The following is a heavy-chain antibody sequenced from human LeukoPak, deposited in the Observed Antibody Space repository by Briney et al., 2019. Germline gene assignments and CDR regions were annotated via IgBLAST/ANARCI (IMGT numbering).Heavy chain of an antibody. CDR3: ARFRQWLANDAFDI. V-gene: IGHV1-69*13. Sequence: SVKVSCKACGGTFSSYAISWVRQAPGQGVEWMGGIIAMFGTANYAQKFQGRVTITADESTSTAYMELSSLRSEDTAVYYCARFRQWLANDAFDIWGQGTMVTVSS. D-gene: IGHD6-19*01. J-gene: IGHJ3*02. CDR2: IIAMFGTA. CDR1: GGTFSSYA.